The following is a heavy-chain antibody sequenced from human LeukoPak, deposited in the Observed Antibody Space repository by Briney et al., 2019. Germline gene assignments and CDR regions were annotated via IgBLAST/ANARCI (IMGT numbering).Heavy chain of an antibody. CDR3: AKGAYSSSELAY. CDR2: ISGSGGST. Sequence: GGSLRLSCAASGFTFSNYAMSWVRQAPGKGLGWVSAISGSGGSTYYADSVKGRFTISRDNSKNTLYVQMNSLRAEDTAVYYCAKGAYSSSELAYWGQGTLVTVSS. D-gene: IGHD6-6*01. CDR1: GFTFSNYA. J-gene: IGHJ4*02. V-gene: IGHV3-23*01.